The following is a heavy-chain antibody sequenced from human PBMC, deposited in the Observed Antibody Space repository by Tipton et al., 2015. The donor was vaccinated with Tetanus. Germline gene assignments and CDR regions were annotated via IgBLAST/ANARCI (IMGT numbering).Heavy chain of an antibody. CDR1: GFPFNSYP. CDR2: SYAGGNYA. V-gene: IGHV3-23*03. J-gene: IGHJ5*01. CDR3: AKVRGTMRYSFDS. Sequence: SLRLSCAASGFPFNSYPMNWVRQAPGKGLEWVSVSYAGGNYAYYADSVKGRFTTSRDDSKSTLYLHMTSLRAEDTAVYYCAKVRGTMRYSFDSWGQGTLVTVSS. D-gene: IGHD1-26*01.